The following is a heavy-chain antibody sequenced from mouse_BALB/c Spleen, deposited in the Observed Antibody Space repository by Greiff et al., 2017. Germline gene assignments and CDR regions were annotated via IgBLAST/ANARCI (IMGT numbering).Heavy chain of an antibody. D-gene: IGHD2-4*01. V-gene: IGHV14-4*02. CDR3: NDGDYDYDRYYAMDY. CDR2: IDPENGDT. Sequence: VQLQQSGAELVRSGASVKLSCTASGFNIKDYYMHWVKQRPEQGLEWIGWIDPENGDTEYAPKFQGKATMTADTSSNTAYLQLSSLTSEDTAVYYCNDGDYDYDRYYAMDYWGQGTSVTVSS. J-gene: IGHJ4*01. CDR1: GFNIKDYY.